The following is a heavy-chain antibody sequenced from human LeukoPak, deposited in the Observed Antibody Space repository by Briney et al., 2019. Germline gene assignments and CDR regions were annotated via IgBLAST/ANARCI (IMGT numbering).Heavy chain of an antibody. J-gene: IGHJ4*02. CDR2: IYTTNT. CDR1: GDSISSYY. D-gene: IGHD1/OR15-1a*01. V-gene: IGHV4-4*07. Sequence: SETLSLTCTVSGDSISSYYWSWIRQPAGKGLEWIGRIYTTNTSYNPSLKSRVTMSVDTSKNQFSLKVTSVTAADTAVYYCARDGTAGRPFDYWGQGTLVTVSS. CDR3: ARDGTAGRPFDY.